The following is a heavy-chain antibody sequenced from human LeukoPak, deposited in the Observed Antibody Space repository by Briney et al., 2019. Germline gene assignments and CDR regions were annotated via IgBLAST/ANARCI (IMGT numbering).Heavy chain of an antibody. V-gene: IGHV3-7*01. Sequence: GGSLRLSSAPSGFTLSSYLMSSVRQAPGKGLEWVANIKQDGSEKDYVDSVKGRFTISRDNARKLLFLQMNSLRAEDTALYYCARDGYGLGIYYDRFDSWGQGTPVSVSS. D-gene: IGHD3-16*01. CDR2: IKQDGSEK. CDR3: ARDGYGLGIYYDRFDS. J-gene: IGHJ4*02. CDR1: GFTLSSYL.